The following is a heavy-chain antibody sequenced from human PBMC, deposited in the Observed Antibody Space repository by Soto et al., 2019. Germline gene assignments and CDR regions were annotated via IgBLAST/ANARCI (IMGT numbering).Heavy chain of an antibody. CDR1: GGSISSYY. D-gene: IGHD4-17*01. CDR3: ARNDYAGTYFFDY. J-gene: IGHJ4*02. V-gene: IGHV4-59*01. Sequence: ASETLSLTCTVSGGSISSYYWSWIRQPPGKGLEWIGYIYYSGSTNYNPSLKSRVTISVDTSKNQFSLKLSSVTAADTAVYYCARNDYAGTYFFDYWGQGTLVTAPQ. CDR2: IYYSGST.